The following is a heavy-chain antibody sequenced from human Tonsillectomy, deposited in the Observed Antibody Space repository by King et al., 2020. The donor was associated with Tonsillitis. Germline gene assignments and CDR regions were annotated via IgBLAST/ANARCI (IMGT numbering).Heavy chain of an antibody. J-gene: IGHJ3*02. Sequence: VQLVESGGGLVKPGVSLRLSCAASEFIFSTYTMNWVRQAPGKGLEWVSSICSSGGYIFYSDFVKGRFNITRDNAENSLYLEMNSLRAEDTAVYYCARVKKYYYDSSSYPLDTFDIWGQGTMVTVSS. CDR1: EFIFSTYT. CDR3: ARVKKYYYDSSSYPLDTFDI. D-gene: IGHD3-22*01. V-gene: IGHV3-21*01. CDR2: ICSSGGYI.